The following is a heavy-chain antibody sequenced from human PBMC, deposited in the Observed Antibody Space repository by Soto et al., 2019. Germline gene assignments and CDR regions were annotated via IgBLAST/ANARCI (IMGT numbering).Heavy chain of an antibody. Sequence: GESLKISCKGSGYSLTSYWIGWVRQMPGKGLEWMGIIYPGDSDTRYSPSFQGQVTISADKSISTAYMQWSSLKASDTAMYYCARTAAADKYSWGMDVWGKGPTVTVS. D-gene: IGHD6-13*01. CDR2: IYPGDSDT. CDR1: GYSLTSYW. CDR3: ARTAAADKYSWGMDV. V-gene: IGHV5-51*01. J-gene: IGHJ6*04.